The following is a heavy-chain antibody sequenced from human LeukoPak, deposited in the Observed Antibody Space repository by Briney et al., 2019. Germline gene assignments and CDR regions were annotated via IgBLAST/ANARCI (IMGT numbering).Heavy chain of an antibody. V-gene: IGHV3-23*01. J-gene: IGHJ4*02. D-gene: IGHD6-13*01. Sequence: GGSLRLSCAASGFTFSSYAMSWVRQAPGKGLEWVSGISGSGGRKYYADSVKGRFTISRDNSKNTLYLQMNSLRAEDTAVYYCAKGTYSSPPPGYFDYWGQGTLVTVSS. CDR2: ISGSGGRK. CDR1: GFTFSSYA. CDR3: AKGTYSSPPPGYFDY.